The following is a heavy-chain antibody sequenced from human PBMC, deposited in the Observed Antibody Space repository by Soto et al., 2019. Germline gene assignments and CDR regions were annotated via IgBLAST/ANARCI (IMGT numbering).Heavy chain of an antibody. CDR3: TTDIYPGPRVDIIDV. Sequence: EDQLVESGGGLVKPGGSLRLSCAASGFTFTNTWLNWVRQAPGKGLEWVGRIKRNAVGATTDYAVSVTGRFTVSRDYSQCTLSLQMNNLTVEDTGVYFCTTDIYPGPRVDIIDVFGRGTRVTVYS. J-gene: IGHJ3*01. CDR1: GFTFTNTW. CDR2: IKRNAVGATT. V-gene: IGHV3-15*07. D-gene: IGHD3-16*02.